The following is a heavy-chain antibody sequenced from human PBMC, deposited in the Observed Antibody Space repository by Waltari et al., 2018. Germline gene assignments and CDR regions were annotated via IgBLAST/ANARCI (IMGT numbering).Heavy chain of an antibody. V-gene: IGHV1-2*02. CDR1: GYTFSAYY. J-gene: IGHJ4*02. CDR2: INPRNGET. CDR3: AREGSHLTTVNDY. Sequence: LVQSGAEVKKPGASVRVSCKTSGYTFSAYYIHWVRQAPGQGLEWMGWINPRNGETKYTRKFHGRVTMTRDTSINTAYMELSSLIFDDTAVYYCAREGSHLTTVNDYWGQGTLVIVSS. D-gene: IGHD4-4*01.